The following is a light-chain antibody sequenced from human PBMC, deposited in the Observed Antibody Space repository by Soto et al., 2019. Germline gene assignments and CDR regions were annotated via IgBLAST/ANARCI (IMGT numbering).Light chain of an antibody. J-gene: IGLJ2*01. Sequence: QSVLTQPPSVSAAPGQKVTISCSGSSSNIGNNYVSWYQQVPGAAPKLLLYANDKRPSGIPDRFSGSKSDTSATLGITGLQTGDEADYYCETWDNSLTSVVFGGGTKLTVL. CDR1: SSNIGNNY. V-gene: IGLV1-51*01. CDR3: ETWDNSLTSVV. CDR2: AND.